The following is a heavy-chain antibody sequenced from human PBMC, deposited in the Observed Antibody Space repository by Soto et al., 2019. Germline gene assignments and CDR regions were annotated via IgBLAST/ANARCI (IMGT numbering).Heavy chain of an antibody. J-gene: IGHJ4*02. Sequence: QLQLQESGPGLVKPSETLSLTCTVSGGSISSSRYYWGWIRQPPGKGLEWIGSIYYSGSTYYKPSLKSRVTISVDTSKNQFSLRLSSVTAADTAVYYCARHPWASDWYEGLGAFDYWGQGTLVTVSS. CDR3: ARHPWASDWYEGLGAFDY. D-gene: IGHD6-19*01. V-gene: IGHV4-39*01. CDR2: IYYSGST. CDR1: GGSISSSRYY.